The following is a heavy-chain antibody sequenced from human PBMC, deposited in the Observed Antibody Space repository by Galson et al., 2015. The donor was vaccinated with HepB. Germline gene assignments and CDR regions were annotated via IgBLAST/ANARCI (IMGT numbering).Heavy chain of an antibody. CDR2: LSSHGDNE. D-gene: IGHD3-16*01. CDR3: ARTFYFDY. Sequence: SLRLSCAASGFTFSSYAMNWVRQAPGKGLEWVAVLSSHGDNEYYADSVKRRFTISRDNSENTVYLQMHSLRVEDTAVYYCARTFYFDYWGQGTLVTVSS. V-gene: IGHV3-30*04. J-gene: IGHJ4*02. CDR1: GFTFSSYA.